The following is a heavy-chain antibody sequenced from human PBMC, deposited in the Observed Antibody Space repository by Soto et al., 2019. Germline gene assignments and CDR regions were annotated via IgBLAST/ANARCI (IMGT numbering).Heavy chain of an antibody. CDR3: ARHGLGSAWWVFVF. CDR2: IYYSGDT. CDR1: GGSVSSSYY. Sequence: QLQLQESGPGLVKPSETLSLTCTVSGGSVSSSYYWGWIRQPPGKGLEWVASIYYSGDTYYNPSLNRRVTTSVDMSKNQFSLKVTSVTAADTAVYYCARHGLGSAWWVFVFLGQGILVTVSS. V-gene: IGHV4-39*01. D-gene: IGHD2-8*02. J-gene: IGHJ4*02.